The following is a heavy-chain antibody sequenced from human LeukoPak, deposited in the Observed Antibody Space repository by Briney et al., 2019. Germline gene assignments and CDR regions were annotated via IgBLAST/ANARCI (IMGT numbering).Heavy chain of an antibody. D-gene: IGHD3-3*01. Sequence: SETLSLTCTVSGYSISSGYYWSWIRQPAGKGLEWIGRIYTSGSTNYNPSLKSRGTMAVATSKNEFSLKLSSVTAADTAVYYCAREGGLRFLEWANDWFDPWGQGTLVTVSS. J-gene: IGHJ5*02. V-gene: IGHV4-4*07. CDR3: AREGGLRFLEWANDWFDP. CDR2: IYTSGST. CDR1: GYSISSGYY.